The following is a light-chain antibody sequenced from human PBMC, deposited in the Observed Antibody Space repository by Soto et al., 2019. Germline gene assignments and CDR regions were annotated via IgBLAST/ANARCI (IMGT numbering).Light chain of an antibody. CDR3: QQYGSAPIT. CDR1: QSVSSSY. V-gene: IGKV3-20*01. CDR2: GAS. Sequence: IVLTQSPGTLSSSPLWRSTLSFRASQSVSSSYLAWYQQKPGQAPRLLIYGASNRATGIPDRFSGSGSGTDFTLTISRLEPENSAVYYCQQYGSAPITFGQGTRLEIK. J-gene: IGKJ5*01.